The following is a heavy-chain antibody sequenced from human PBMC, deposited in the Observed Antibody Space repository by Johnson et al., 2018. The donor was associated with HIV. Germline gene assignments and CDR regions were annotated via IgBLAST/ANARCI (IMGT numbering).Heavy chain of an antibody. Sequence: VESGGGVVQPGRSLRLSCAASGFTFSSSWMHWVCQAPGKGLEYVSAISSSGSTIYYADSVKGRFTISRDNSKNTLYLQMNSLSAEDTAVYYCARVTMIVVVMQAFDIWGQGTMVTVSS. J-gene: IGHJ3*02. CDR1: GFTFSSSW. D-gene: IGHD3-22*01. V-gene: IGHV3-64*04. CDR2: ISSSGSTI. CDR3: ARVTMIVVVMQAFDI.